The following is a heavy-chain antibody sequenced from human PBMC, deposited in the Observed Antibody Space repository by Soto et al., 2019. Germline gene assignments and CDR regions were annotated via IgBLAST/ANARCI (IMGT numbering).Heavy chain of an antibody. V-gene: IGHV3-30*02. D-gene: IGHD3-10*02. J-gene: IGHJ4*02. CDR3: TIVRVADSALDH. Sequence: PGGSLRLSCVGSWFICSNNGMHWVRQTPGKGLEWVAFMSYDGSDTFYADSVKGRFTISRDNSKNTLFLHMSNLRAEDTAMYYCTIVRVADSALDHWGQGTLVTVSS. CDR2: MSYDGSDT. CDR1: WFICSNNG.